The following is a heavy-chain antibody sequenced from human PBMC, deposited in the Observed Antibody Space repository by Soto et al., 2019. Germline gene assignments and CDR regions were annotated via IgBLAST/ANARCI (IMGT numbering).Heavy chain of an antibody. V-gene: IGHV2-5*02. CDR1: GFSLTTDRVG. CDR3: AHAYGGRSLY. J-gene: IGHJ4*02. D-gene: IGHD1-26*01. Sequence: QITLKESGPTLVKPTQTLTLTCTFSGFSLTTDRVGVGWLRQPPGEALEWLAVIYWDDSKTYRPSLESRLTITKDTSKNQVALTMTNMDSVDTATYYCAHAYGGRSLYWGQGTLVTVSS. CDR2: IYWDDSK.